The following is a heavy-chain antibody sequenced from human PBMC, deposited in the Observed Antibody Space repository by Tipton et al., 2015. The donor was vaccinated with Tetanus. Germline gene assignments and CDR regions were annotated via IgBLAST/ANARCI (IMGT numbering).Heavy chain of an antibody. CDR3: ARDRGDYIFCRMDV. J-gene: IGHJ6*02. CDR1: GYTFTGYY. Sequence: QLVQSGAEVKKPGASVKVSCKASGYTFTGYYMYWVRQTPRQGHEWMGWIDPNSGGTVYAQKFHGRVTMTTDASISTAYMEPRSPRSYDAGAYYRARDRGDYIFCRMDVWGPGTTGAFS. V-gene: IGHV1-2*02. CDR2: IDPNSGGT. D-gene: IGHD3-22*01.